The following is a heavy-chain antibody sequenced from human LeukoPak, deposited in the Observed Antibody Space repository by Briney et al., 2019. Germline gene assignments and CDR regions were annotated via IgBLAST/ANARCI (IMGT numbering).Heavy chain of an antibody. Sequence: PGGSLRLSCAASGFTFSSYGMNWVRQAPGKGLEWVSYISSSGSTIYYADSVKGRFTISRDNAKNSLYLQMNSLRAEDTAVYYCARRAQYYYDSSGYFFDYWGQGTLVTVSS. V-gene: IGHV3-48*04. CDR1: GFTFSSYG. D-gene: IGHD3-22*01. CDR2: ISSSGSTI. J-gene: IGHJ4*02. CDR3: ARRAQYYYDSSGYFFDY.